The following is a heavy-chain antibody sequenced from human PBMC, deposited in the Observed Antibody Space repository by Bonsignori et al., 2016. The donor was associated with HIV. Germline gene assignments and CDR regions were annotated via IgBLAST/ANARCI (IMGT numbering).Heavy chain of an antibody. Sequence: WVRQAPGQGLEWMGWMNPNNGGTGYAQKFQGRVTMTGDTSITTAYMELRSLRSEDTAVYYCARQLSPGYTNLPYWGQGSLVTVSS. CDR3: ARQLSPGYTNLPY. CDR2: MNPNNGGT. J-gene: IGHJ4*02. V-gene: IGHV1-8*01. D-gene: IGHD4-11*01.